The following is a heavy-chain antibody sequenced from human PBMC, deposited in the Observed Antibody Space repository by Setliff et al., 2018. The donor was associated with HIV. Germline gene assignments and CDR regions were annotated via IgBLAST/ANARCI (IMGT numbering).Heavy chain of an antibody. CDR1: GFTFNNYA. Sequence: GSLRLSCAASGFTFNNYAMNWVRQAPGKGLEWVSAISGSAENIYYADSVKGRFTISRDDSKNTLYLQMNSLKTEDTAAYYCTTDGLTDAFDIWGQGTMVTVSS. V-gene: IGHV3-23*01. CDR3: TTDGLTDAFDI. CDR2: ISGSAENI. J-gene: IGHJ3*02.